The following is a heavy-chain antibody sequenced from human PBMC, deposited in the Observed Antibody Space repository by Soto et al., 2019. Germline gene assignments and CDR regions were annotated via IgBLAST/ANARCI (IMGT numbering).Heavy chain of an antibody. D-gene: IGHD6-19*01. V-gene: IGHV2-5*02. CDR1: GFSLSTSGVG. J-gene: IGHJ5*02. CDR3: AHSPLRYRSGWYEVSWFDP. Sequence: QITLKESGPTLVKPTQTLTLTCTFSGFSLSTSGVGVGWIRQPPGKALEWLALIYWDDDKRYSPSLKSRLTITQDTXXNXGXXTMTNLDPVDTATYYCAHSPLRYRSGWYEVSWFDPWGQGTLVTVSS. CDR2: IYWDDDK.